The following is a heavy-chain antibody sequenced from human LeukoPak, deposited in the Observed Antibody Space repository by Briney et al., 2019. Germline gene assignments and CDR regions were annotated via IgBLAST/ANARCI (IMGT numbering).Heavy chain of an antibody. D-gene: IGHD3-22*01. Sequence: GGSLRLSCAASGFTFSSYAMSWVRQAPGKGLEWVSAISGSGGSTYYADSVKGRFTISRDKSKNTLYLQMNSLRAEDTAVYYCAKDYYDSSGPPSGLDYWGQGTLVTVSS. CDR3: AKDYYDSSGPPSGLDY. J-gene: IGHJ4*02. CDR1: GFTFSSYA. CDR2: ISGSGGST. V-gene: IGHV3-23*01.